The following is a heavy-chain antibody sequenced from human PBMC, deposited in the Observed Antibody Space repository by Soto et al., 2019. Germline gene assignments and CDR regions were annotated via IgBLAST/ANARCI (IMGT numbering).Heavy chain of an antibody. Sequence: GGSLRLSCAASGFTFDDYTMHWVRQAPGKGLEWVSLISWDGGSTYYADSVKGRFTISRDNSKNSLYLQMNSLRTEDTALYYCAKEVSGRHYYYYYGVDVWGQGTTVTVSS. J-gene: IGHJ6*02. V-gene: IGHV3-43*01. CDR2: ISWDGGST. CDR3: AKEVSGRHYYYYYGVDV. CDR1: GFTFDDYT. D-gene: IGHD6-19*01.